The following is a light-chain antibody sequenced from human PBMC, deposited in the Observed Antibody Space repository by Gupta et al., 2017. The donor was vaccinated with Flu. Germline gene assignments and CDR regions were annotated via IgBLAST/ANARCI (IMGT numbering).Light chain of an antibody. V-gene: IGLV1-47*01. Sequence: IYRNIQRPSGVPDRFFGSKSGTSASLAISGLRSEDEADSYCAAWADNLNGLVFGEGTKLTVL. J-gene: IGLJ3*02. CDR2: RNI. CDR3: AAWADNLNGLV.